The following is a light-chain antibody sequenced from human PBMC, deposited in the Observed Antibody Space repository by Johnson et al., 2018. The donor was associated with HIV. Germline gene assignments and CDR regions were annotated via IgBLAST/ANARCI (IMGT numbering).Light chain of an antibody. CDR1: NSNIGNNY. Sequence: QSVLTQPPSVSAAPGQKVTISCSGSNSNIGNNYVSWYRQLPGTAPKLLIYENNKRPSGIPNRFSGSKSGTSATLGITGLQTGDEANYYCGTWDGGLSIYVFGTGTEVTVL. CDR2: ENN. J-gene: IGLJ1*01. CDR3: GTWDGGLSIYV. V-gene: IGLV1-51*02.